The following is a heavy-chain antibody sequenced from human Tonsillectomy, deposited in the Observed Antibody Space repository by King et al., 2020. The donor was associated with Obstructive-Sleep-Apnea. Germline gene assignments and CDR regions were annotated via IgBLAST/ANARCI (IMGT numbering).Heavy chain of an antibody. V-gene: IGHV4-34*01. D-gene: IGHD2-15*01. Sequence: VQLQQWGAGLLKPSETLSLTCAVSGGSFSVYYWSWIRQPPGKGLEWIGEINHSGSTNYNPSLKSRVTISVDTSKNQFSLRLGSVTAADTAIYYCARGGGIVVVVAAKPYYFDYWGQGTLVTVSS. CDR3: ARGGGIVVVVAAKPYYFDY. CDR1: GGSFSVYY. J-gene: IGHJ4*02. CDR2: INHSGST.